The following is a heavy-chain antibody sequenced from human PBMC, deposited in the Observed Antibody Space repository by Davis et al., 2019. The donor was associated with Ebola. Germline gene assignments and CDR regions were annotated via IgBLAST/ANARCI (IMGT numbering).Heavy chain of an antibody. J-gene: IGHJ4*02. CDR1: GGSISSSSYY. CDR2: IYYSGST. V-gene: IGHV4-39*01. D-gene: IGHD3-16*02. Sequence: SETLSLTCTVSGGSISSSSYYWGWIRQPPGKGLEWIGSIYYSGSTYYNPSLKSRVTISVDTSKNQFSLKLSSVTAADTAVYYCARLLYDYIWGSYRYGFDYWGQGTLVTVSS. CDR3: ARLLYDYIWGSYRYGFDY.